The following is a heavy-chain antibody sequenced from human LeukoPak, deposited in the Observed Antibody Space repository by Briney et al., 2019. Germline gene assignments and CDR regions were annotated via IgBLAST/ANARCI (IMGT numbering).Heavy chain of an antibody. D-gene: IGHD6-19*01. CDR1: GGSISSYH. Sequence: PSETLSLTCTVSGGSISSYHWSWIRQPPGKGLESIGYIYSSGSTHYNPSLKSRVTISVDTSKNQFSLKLSSVTAADTAVYYCARIDSSGWYLGSGWAFDIWGQGTMVTVSS. J-gene: IGHJ3*02. CDR3: ARIDSSGWYLGSGWAFDI. CDR2: IYSSGST. V-gene: IGHV4-59*12.